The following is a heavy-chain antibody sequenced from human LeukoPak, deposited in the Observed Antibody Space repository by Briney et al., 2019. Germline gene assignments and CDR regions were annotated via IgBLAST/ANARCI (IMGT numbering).Heavy chain of an antibody. J-gene: IGHJ4*02. CDR3: ARYASGSHFDS. CDR2: IYSTEST. V-gene: IGHV4-4*07. Sequence: PSETLSLTCTVSGGSFSNYYWSWLRQPAGKGLEWIGRIYSTESTNYNPSLESRVTMSVDTTKNQFSLRLSSVTAADTAVYYCARYASGSHFDSWGQGTLVTVSS. CDR1: GGSFSNYY. D-gene: IGHD3-10*01.